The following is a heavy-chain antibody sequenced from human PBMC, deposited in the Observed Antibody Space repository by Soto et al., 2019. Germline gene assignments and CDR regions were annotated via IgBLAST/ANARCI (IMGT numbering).Heavy chain of an antibody. Sequence: PSETLSLTCAVYGGSFSGYYWSWIRQPPGKGLEWIGEINHSGSTNYNPSLKSRVTISVDTSKNQFSLKLSSVTAADTAVYYCARGNPFYCSGGSCYSYYYYYYYMDVWGKGTTVTVSS. V-gene: IGHV4-34*01. CDR1: GGSFSGYY. CDR3: ARGNPFYCSGGSCYSYYYYYYYMDV. J-gene: IGHJ6*03. CDR2: INHSGST. D-gene: IGHD2-15*01.